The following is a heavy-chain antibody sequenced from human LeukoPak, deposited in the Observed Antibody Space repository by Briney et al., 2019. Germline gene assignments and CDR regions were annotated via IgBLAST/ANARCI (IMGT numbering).Heavy chain of an antibody. V-gene: IGHV1-3*01. Sequence: ASVKVSCKASGYTFTSYAMHWVRQAPGQRLEWMGWINAGNGNTKYSQKFQGRVTITRDTSASTAYMELSSLRSEDTAVYYCATPMGSSWYRFDYWGQGTLVTVSS. J-gene: IGHJ4*02. CDR2: INAGNGNT. D-gene: IGHD6-13*01. CDR1: GYTFTSYA. CDR3: ATPMGSSWYRFDY.